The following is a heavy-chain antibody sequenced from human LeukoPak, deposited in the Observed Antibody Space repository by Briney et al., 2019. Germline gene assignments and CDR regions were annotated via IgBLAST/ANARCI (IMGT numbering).Heavy chain of an antibody. CDR1: GFTFSNYA. V-gene: IGHV3-23*01. Sequence: GGSLRLSCTASGFTFSNYAMNWVRQAPGKGLEWVSGIGGSGGSTYYADSVKGRFTISRDNSKNTLCLQMNSLRAEDTAVYYCAKDRQYYDILTGYYASDFDFWGQGTLVTVSS. D-gene: IGHD3-9*01. J-gene: IGHJ4*02. CDR3: AKDRQYYDILTGYYASDFDF. CDR2: IGGSGGST.